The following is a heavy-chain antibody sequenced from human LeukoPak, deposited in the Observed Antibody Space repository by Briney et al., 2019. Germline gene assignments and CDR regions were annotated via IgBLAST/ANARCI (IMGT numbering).Heavy chain of an antibody. J-gene: IGHJ4*02. V-gene: IGHV3-64*01. CDR3: ARDSLRYSGYDFGTIDY. CDR2: ISSNGGST. CDR1: GFTFSSYA. Sequence: GGSLRLSCAASGFTFSSYAMHWVRQAPGKGLEYVSAISSNGGSTYYANSVKGRFIISRDNSKNTLYLQMGSLRAEDMAVYYCARDSLRYSGYDFGTIDYWGQGTLVTVSS. D-gene: IGHD5-12*01.